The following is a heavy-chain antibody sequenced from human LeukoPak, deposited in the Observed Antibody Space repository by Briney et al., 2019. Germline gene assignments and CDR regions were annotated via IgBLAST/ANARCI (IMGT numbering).Heavy chain of an antibody. Sequence: ASVKVSCKASGHTFTSYGISWVRQAPGQGLEWMGWISAYNGNTNYAQKLQGRVTMTTDTSTSTAYMELRSLRSDDTAVYYCARPSYYDFWSGYSAFDIWGQGTMVTVSS. V-gene: IGHV1-18*01. CDR1: GHTFTSYG. D-gene: IGHD3-3*01. CDR2: ISAYNGNT. J-gene: IGHJ3*02. CDR3: ARPSYYDFWSGYSAFDI.